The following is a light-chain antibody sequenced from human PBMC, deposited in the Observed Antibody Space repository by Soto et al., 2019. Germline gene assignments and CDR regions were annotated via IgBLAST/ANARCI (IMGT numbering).Light chain of an antibody. Sequence: EIALTQSPATLSLSPGDRATLSCRANQSVNNYLAWYQQKLGQPPRLLIYDASNRATGTPARFSGSGSGTDFTLTISRLEPEDFAVYYCQQYGSPGTFGQGTKVDIK. J-gene: IGKJ1*01. V-gene: IGKV3-20*01. CDR2: DAS. CDR1: QSVNNY. CDR3: QQYGSPGT.